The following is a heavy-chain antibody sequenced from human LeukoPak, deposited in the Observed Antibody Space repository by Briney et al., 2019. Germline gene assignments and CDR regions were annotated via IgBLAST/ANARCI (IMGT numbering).Heavy chain of an antibody. D-gene: IGHD3-10*01. CDR2: ISSNGGGT. CDR1: GFTFSSYA. V-gene: IGHV3-64*01. CDR3: ARDLKHYYGYYYMDV. Sequence: GGSLRLSCAASGFTFSSYAMHWVRQAPGKGLEYVSAISSNGGGTYYANSVKGRFTISRDNSKNTLYLQMGSLRAEDMAVYYCARDLKHYYGYYYMDVWGKGTTVTISS. J-gene: IGHJ6*03.